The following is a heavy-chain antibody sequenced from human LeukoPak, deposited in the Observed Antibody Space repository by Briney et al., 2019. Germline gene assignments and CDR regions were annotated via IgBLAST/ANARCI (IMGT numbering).Heavy chain of an antibody. Sequence: ASVIVSCKASGYTFTGYYMHWVRQAPGQGLEWMGWINPNSGGTNYAQKFQGRVTMTRDTSISTAYMELSRLRSDDTAVYYCARDSSSPPRHYYYMDVWGKGTTVTVSS. J-gene: IGHJ6*03. CDR2: INPNSGGT. V-gene: IGHV1-2*02. D-gene: IGHD6-13*01. CDR1: GYTFTGYY. CDR3: ARDSSSPPRHYYYMDV.